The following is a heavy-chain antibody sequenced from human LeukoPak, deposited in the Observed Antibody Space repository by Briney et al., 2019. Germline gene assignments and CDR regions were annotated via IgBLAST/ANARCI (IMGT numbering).Heavy chain of an antibody. J-gene: IGHJ4*02. CDR2: INHSGST. D-gene: IGHD3-22*01. CDR1: GGSFSGYY. Sequence: SETLSLTCAVYGGSFSGYYWSWIRQPPGKGLEWIGEINHSGSTNNNPSLKSRVTISVDTSKKQFSLKLSSVTAADTAVYYCARARNSSGYYFDYWGQGTLVTVSS. V-gene: IGHV4-34*01. CDR3: ARARNSSGYYFDY.